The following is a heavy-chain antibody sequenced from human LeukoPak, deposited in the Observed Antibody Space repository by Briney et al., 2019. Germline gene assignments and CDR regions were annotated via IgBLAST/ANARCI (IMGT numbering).Heavy chain of an antibody. V-gene: IGHV4-34*01. CDR1: GGSFSGYY. CDR2: INHSGST. J-gene: IGHJ4*02. Sequence: PSETLSLTCAVYGGSFSGYYWSWIRQPPGKGLEWIGEINHSGSTNYNPSLKSRVTISVDTSKNQISLKLSSVTAADTAVYYCARDLKLWNKQDYWGQGTLVTVSS. D-gene: IGHD5-18*01. CDR3: ARDLKLWNKQDY.